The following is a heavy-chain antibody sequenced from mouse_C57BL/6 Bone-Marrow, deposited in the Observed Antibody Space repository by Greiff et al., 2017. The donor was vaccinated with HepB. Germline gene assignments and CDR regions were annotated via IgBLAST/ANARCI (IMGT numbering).Heavy chain of an antibody. D-gene: IGHD2-4*01. V-gene: IGHV1-4*01. Sequence: VQLQQSGAELARPGASVKMSCKASGYTFTSYTMHWVKQRPGQGLEWIGYINPSSGYTKYNQKFKDKATLTADKSSSTAYMQLSSLTSEDSAVYYCARSGGITTGGYYAMDYWGQGTSVTVSS. CDR1: GYTFTSYT. J-gene: IGHJ4*01. CDR2: INPSSGYT. CDR3: ARSGGITTGGYYAMDY.